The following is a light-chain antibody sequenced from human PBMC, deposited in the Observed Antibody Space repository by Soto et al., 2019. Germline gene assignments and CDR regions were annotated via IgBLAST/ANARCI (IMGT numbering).Light chain of an antibody. CDR3: CSYAGSSTYV. CDR1: SSDVGSYNF. Sequence: QSVLTQPASVSGSPGQWITISCTGTSSDVGSYNFVSWFQQHPGKAPKLMIYEGSERPSGVSNRFSGSKSGNTASLTISGLQAEDEADYYCCSYAGSSTYVFGTGTKVTVL. J-gene: IGLJ1*01. CDR2: EGS. V-gene: IGLV2-23*01.